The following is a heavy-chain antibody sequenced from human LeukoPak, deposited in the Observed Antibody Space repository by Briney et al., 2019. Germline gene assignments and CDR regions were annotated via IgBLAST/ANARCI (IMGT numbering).Heavy chain of an antibody. CDR2: MNPNSGNT. CDR3: ARGLVGGHLYYYYMDV. CDR1: GYTFTSYD. Sequence: ASVKVSCKASGYTFTSYDINWVRQATGQGLEWMGWMNPNSGNTGYAQKFQGRVTITRNTSISTAYMELSSLRSEDTAVYYCARGLVGGHLYYYYMDVWGKGTTVTVSS. J-gene: IGHJ6*03. V-gene: IGHV1-8*03. D-gene: IGHD2-15*01.